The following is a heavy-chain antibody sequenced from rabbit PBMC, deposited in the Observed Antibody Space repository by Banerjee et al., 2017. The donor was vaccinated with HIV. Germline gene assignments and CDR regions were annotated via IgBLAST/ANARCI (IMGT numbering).Heavy chain of an antibody. CDR2: IDSGSSGFT. Sequence: QEQLVESGGGLVKPGASLTLTCIASGVSFSGSSYMCWVRQAPGKGLEWIACIDSGSSGFTYFASWAKGRFTFSKTSSTTVTLQMTSLTAADTATYFCARDRGSGWGDAIDPWGPGTLVTVS. V-gene: IGHV1S45*01. CDR1: GVSFSGSSY. D-gene: IGHD4-1*01. CDR3: ARDRGSGWGDAIDP. J-gene: IGHJ2*01.